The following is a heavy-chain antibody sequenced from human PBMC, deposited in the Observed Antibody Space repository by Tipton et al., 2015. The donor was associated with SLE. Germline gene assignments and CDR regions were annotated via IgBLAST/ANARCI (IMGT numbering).Heavy chain of an antibody. J-gene: IGHJ4*02. CDR2: ISWNSNNI. V-gene: IGHV3-9*01. CDR1: GFTFDDYA. D-gene: IGHD1-26*01. CDR3: AKDRYSGTFYYFDH. Sequence: SLRLSCAASGFTFDDYAMHWVRQAPGKGLEWVSGISWNSNNIGYADSVKGRFTISRDNAKNSLYLQMNSLRAEDTALYYCAKDRYSGTFYYFDHWGQGTLVTVSS.